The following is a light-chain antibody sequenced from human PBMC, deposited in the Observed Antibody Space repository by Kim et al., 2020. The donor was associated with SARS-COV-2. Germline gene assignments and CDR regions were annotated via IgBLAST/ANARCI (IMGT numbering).Light chain of an antibody. CDR1: QGISNW. J-gene: IGKJ1*01. CDR3: QQYNSYPST. CDR2: KAS. V-gene: IGKV1-5*03. Sequence: DIQMTQSPSTLSASVGDRVTITCRASQGISNWLAWYQQKPGKAPKLLIYKASSIESGVPSRFSGSGSGTEFTLTISSLQPDDFATYYCQQYNSYPSTFGQGTKVDIK.